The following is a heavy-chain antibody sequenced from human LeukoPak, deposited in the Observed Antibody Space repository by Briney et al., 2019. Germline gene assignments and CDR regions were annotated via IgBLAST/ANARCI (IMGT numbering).Heavy chain of an antibody. CDR3: ARASEYSSGWYEVHFDY. CDR1: GFTFSSHW. J-gene: IGHJ4*02. V-gene: IGHV3-7*01. D-gene: IGHD6-19*01. Sequence: GGSLRLSCAASGFTFSSHWMSWVRQAPGKGLEWVANIKQDGSEKYYVDSVKGRFTISRDNAKNSLYLQMNSLRAEDTAVYYCARASEYSSGWYEVHFDYWGQGTLVTVSS. CDR2: IKQDGSEK.